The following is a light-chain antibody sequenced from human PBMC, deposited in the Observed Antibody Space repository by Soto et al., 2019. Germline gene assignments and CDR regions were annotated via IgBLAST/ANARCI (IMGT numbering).Light chain of an antibody. V-gene: IGLV1-40*01. CDR1: SSNIGAGYG. J-gene: IGLJ3*02. CDR3: QSYDSSLSGWV. CDR2: GNS. Sequence: QSVLTQPSSVSGAPGQRVTISCTGSSSNIGAGYGVYWYQQLPGTAPKLLIYGNSNRPSGVPDRFSGSKSGTSASLAITGLQAEDEADYYCQSYDSSLSGWVFGGGTKVTVL.